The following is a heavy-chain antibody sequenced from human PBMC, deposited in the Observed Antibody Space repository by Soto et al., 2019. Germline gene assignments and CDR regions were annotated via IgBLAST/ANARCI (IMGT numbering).Heavy chain of an antibody. CDR3: VVDYKDRSGYWGH. CDR2: VSADSGNT. V-gene: IGHV1-18*01. Sequence: VHLVQSGAGVKKPGASVKVSCKASGYTFSAYGISWVRQAPGQGLEWVGWVSADSGNTRYAQKVQGRVTMTTDTSTSTAYMEVRSLRSDDTAVYYFVVDYKDRSGYWGHWGQGTLVTVSS. D-gene: IGHD3-22*01. J-gene: IGHJ4*02. CDR1: GYTFSAYG.